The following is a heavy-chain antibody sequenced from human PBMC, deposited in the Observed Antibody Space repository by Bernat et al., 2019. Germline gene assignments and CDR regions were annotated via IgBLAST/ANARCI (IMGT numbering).Heavy chain of an antibody. CDR2: IKQDGSEK. CDR3: ATSMAAAGND. J-gene: IGHJ4*02. V-gene: IGHV3-7*03. CDR1: GFTFSSSW. Sequence: LVESGGGLVQPGGSLRLSCAASGFTFSSSWMTWVRQAPGKGLEWVANIKQDGSEKYYVDSVKGRFTISRDNAKNSLYLQMNSLRAEDTAVYYCATSMAAAGNDWGQGTLVTVSS. D-gene: IGHD6-13*01.